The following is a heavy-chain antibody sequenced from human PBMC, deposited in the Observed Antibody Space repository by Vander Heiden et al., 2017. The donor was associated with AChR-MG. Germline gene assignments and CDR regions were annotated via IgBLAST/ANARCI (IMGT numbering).Heavy chain of an antibody. J-gene: IGHJ4*02. CDR3: TKELGYCSGGSCPHDY. Sequence: DVQLLESGGGLVQPGGSLSLSCAASGFIFSSYAMSWVRQAPGKRLEWVSGISGTGGETNYADSVKGRFTVSRDNSKNTLYLQMNSLRAEDTATYYCTKELGYCSGGSCPHDYWGQGTLVTVSS. D-gene: IGHD2-15*01. CDR2: ISGTGGET. CDR1: GFIFSSYA. V-gene: IGHV3-23*01.